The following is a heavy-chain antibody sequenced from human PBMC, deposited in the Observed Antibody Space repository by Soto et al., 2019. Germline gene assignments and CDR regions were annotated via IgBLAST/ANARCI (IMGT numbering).Heavy chain of an antibody. V-gene: IGHV4-34*01. CDR2: INHSGST. CDR3: AAREGRSLFAP. Sequence: SETLSLTCAVYGGSFSGYYWSWIRQPPGKGLEWIGEINHSGSTNYNPSLKSRVTISVDTSKNQFSPKLSSVTAADTAVYYCAAREGRSLFAPWGQGTLVPVPP. J-gene: IGHJ5*02. CDR1: GGSFSGYY.